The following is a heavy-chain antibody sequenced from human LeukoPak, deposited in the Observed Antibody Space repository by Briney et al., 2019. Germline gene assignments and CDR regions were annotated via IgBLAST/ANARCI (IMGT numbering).Heavy chain of an antibody. CDR1: GFTFSSYS. V-gene: IGHV3-48*01. CDR2: ISSSSSTI. CDR3: ARAEGYSGYDLIDY. J-gene: IGHJ4*02. Sequence: PGGSLRLSCAASGFTFSSYSMNWVRQAPRKGLEWVSYISSSSSTIYYADSVKGRFTISRDNAKNSLCLQMNSLRAEDTAVYYCARAEGYSGYDLIDYWGQGTLVTVSS. D-gene: IGHD5-12*01.